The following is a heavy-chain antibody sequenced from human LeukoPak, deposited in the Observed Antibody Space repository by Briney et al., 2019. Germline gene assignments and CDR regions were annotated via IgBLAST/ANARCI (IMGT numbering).Heavy chain of an antibody. J-gene: IGHJ5*02. D-gene: IGHD4-23*01. CDR2: INHSGST. Sequence: SETLSLTCTVSGGSISSSSYYWGWIRQPPGKGLEWIGEINHSGSTNYNPSLKSRVTISVDTSKNQFSLKLSSVTAADTAVYYRARGRRKANYVVTNWFDPWGQGTLVTVSS. V-gene: IGHV4-39*07. CDR3: ARGRRKANYVVTNWFDP. CDR1: GGSISSSSYY.